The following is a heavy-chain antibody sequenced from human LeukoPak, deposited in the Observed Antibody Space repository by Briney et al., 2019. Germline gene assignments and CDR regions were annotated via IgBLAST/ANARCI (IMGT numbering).Heavy chain of an antibody. V-gene: IGHV1-2*02. CDR2: INPNSGGT. CDR3: ARGGLPSYYYYMDV. CDR1: GYTFTGYY. Sequence: ASVKVSCKASGYTFTGYYMHWVRQAPGQGLEWMGWINPNSGGTNYAQKFQGRATMTRDTSISTAYMELSSLRSDDTAVYYCARGGLPSYYYYMDVWGKGTTVTVSS. D-gene: IGHD2/OR15-2a*01. J-gene: IGHJ6*03.